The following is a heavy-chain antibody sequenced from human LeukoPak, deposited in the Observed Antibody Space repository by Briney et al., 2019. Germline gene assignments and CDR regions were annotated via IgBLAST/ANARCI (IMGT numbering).Heavy chain of an antibody. V-gene: IGHV4-4*07. J-gene: IGHJ6*02. D-gene: IGHD3-3*01. CDR1: GGSISDFF. CDR2: IYISGHT. Sequence: SETLSLTCDVSGGSISDFFWSWIRQPAGKGLEWIGRIYISGHTNYNPSLKSRVTMSVDTSKNQFSLKLRSVAAADTAVYYCARDRALFGVAPADYYYYGMDVWGLGTTVTVSS. CDR3: ARDRALFGVAPADYYYYGMDV.